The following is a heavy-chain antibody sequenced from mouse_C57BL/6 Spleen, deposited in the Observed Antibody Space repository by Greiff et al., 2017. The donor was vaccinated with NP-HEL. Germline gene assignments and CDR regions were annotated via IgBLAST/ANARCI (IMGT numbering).Heavy chain of an antibody. CDR1: GYTFTSYW. Sequence: VKLQQPGAELVMPGASVKLSCKASGYTFTSYWMHWVKQRPGQGLEWIGEIDPSDSYTNYNQKFKGKFTLTVDKSSSTAYMQLSSVTSEDSAVYYCASAGTVLFDYWGQGTTLTVSS. CDR2: IDPSDSYT. J-gene: IGHJ2*01. V-gene: IGHV1-69*01. D-gene: IGHD4-1*01. CDR3: ASAGTVLFDY.